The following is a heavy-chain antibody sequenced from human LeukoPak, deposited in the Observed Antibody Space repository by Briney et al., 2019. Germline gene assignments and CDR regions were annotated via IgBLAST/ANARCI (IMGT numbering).Heavy chain of an antibody. V-gene: IGHV3-15*01. Sequence: GGSLRLSCAASGFTFSNAWMSWVRQAPGKGLEWVGRIKSKTDGGTTDYAAPVKGRFTISRDDSKNTLYLQMNSLKTEDTAVYYCTTDTYCSSTSCHYYFDYWGQGTLVTVSS. CDR3: TTDTYCSSTSCHYYFDY. J-gene: IGHJ4*02. CDR1: GFTFSNAW. CDR2: IKSKTDGGTT. D-gene: IGHD2-2*01.